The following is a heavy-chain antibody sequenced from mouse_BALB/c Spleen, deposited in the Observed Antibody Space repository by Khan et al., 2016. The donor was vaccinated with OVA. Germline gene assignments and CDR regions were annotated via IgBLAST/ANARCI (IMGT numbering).Heavy chain of an antibody. Sequence: EVQLQESGPGLVKPSQSLSLTCTVTGYSITTNYAWDWIRQFPGNKLEWMGYISYSGSTSYNPSLKSRISITRDTSKNQFFLQLNSVTTEDTATYYWERKSYYGYAVDYWGQGTSVTVSS. CDR3: ERKSYYGYAVDY. D-gene: IGHD1-1*01. CDR2: ISYSGST. V-gene: IGHV3-2*02. J-gene: IGHJ4*01. CDR1: GYSITTNYA.